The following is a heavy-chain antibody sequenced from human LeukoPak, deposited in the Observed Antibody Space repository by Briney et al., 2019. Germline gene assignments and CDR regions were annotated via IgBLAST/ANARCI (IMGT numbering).Heavy chain of an antibody. V-gene: IGHV3-74*01. CDR2: ISSDGSSS. D-gene: IGHD3-10*01. J-gene: IGHJ4*02. CDR3: AKRGVVIRGLLVIGLHTEAYYFDS. Sequence: QPGGSLRLSCAASGFTFNDYWMHWVRQAPGKGLVWVSRISSDGSSSNGADSVEGRFTISRDNSKNTLYLQMNSLRAEDTAVYFCAKRGVVIRGLLVIGLHTEAYYFDSWGQGILVTVSS. CDR1: GFTFNDYW.